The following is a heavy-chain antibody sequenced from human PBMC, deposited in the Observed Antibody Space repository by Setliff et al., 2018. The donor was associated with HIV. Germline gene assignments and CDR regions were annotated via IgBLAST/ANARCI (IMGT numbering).Heavy chain of an antibody. CDR2: IFYSGST. V-gene: IGHV4-59*12. Sequence: ASETLSLTCTVSGGSISSYYWSWIRQPPGEGLEWIGYIFYSGSTNYNPSLKSRVTISRDTSKNQFSLKLRSVTAADTAVYYCASELQGHSSSWPNYWGQGTLVTVSS. CDR1: GGSISSYY. J-gene: IGHJ4*02. D-gene: IGHD6-13*01. CDR3: ASELQGHSSSWPNY.